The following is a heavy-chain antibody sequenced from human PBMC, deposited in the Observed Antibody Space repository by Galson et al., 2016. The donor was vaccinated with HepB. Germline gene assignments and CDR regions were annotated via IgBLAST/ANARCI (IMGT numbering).Heavy chain of an antibody. CDR1: GFTFSSYW. CDR3: ARERFCSSATCYVGDAFHI. CDR2: INSDGSST. J-gene: IGHJ3*02. Sequence: SLRLSCAASGFTFSSYWMHWVRQAPGKGLVWVSRINSDGSSTSYADSVKGRFTISRDNAKNSVYVQMDSLRAEDTAVYFCARERFCSSATCYVGDAFHIGGQGTMVTVSS. V-gene: IGHV3-74*01. D-gene: IGHD2-2*01.